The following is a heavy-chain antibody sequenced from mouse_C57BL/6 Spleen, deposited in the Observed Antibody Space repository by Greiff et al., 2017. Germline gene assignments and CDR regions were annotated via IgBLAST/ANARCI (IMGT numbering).Heavy chain of an antibody. J-gene: IGHJ3*01. CDR3: ARKELSGFAY. CDR1: GYAFSSSW. V-gene: IGHV1-82*01. Sequence: QVQLKQSGPELVKPGASVKISCKASGYAFSSSWMHWVKQRPGKGLEWIGRIYPGDGDTNYNGKFKGKATLTADKSSSTAFMQLSSLTSEDSAVYFCARKELSGFAYWGQGTLVTVSA. CDR2: IYPGDGDT.